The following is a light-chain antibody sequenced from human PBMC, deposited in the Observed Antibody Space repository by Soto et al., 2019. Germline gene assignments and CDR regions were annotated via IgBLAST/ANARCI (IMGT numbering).Light chain of an antibody. CDR1: SSDVGGYKY. J-gene: IGLJ1*01. Sequence: QSALAQPASVSGSPGQSITISCTGTSSDVGGYKYVSWYQQHPGKAPKLMIYEVSHRPSGVSNRFSGSKSGNTASLTISGLQAEDEADYYCSSYTSSSTPYVFGTGTKATVL. V-gene: IGLV2-14*01. CDR3: SSYTSSSTPYV. CDR2: EVS.